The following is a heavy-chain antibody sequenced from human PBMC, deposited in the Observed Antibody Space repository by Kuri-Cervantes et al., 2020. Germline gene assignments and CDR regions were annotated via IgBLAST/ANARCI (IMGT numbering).Heavy chain of an antibody. CDR2: INPSGGST. V-gene: IGHV1-46*01. Sequence: ASVKVSCKASGYTFTSYAMNWVRQAPGQGLEWMGIINPSGGSTSYAQKFQGRVTMTRDTSTSTVYMELSSLRSEDTAVYYCARSDYYDSSGLSPSMDVWGRGTTVTVSS. J-gene: IGHJ6*02. D-gene: IGHD3-22*01. CDR3: ARSDYYDSSGLSPSMDV. CDR1: GYTFTSYA.